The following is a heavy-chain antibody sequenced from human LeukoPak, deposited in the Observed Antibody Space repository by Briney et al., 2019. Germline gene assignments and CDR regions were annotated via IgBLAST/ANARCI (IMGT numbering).Heavy chain of an antibody. J-gene: IGHJ4*02. D-gene: IGHD3-22*01. CDR2: INPSGGST. V-gene: IGHV1-46*01. CDR3: ARGYYYDSSGRGAFFDY. CDR1: GYTFTSYY. Sequence: ASVKVSCKASGYTFTSYYMHWVRQAPGQGLEWMGIINPSGGSTSYVEKFHGRVTMTRDTSASTVFMEPSSLRSEDTAVYYCARGYYYDSSGRGAFFDYWGQGTLVTVSS.